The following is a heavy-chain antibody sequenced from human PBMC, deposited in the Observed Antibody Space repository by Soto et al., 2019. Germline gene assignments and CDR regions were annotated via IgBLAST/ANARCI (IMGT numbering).Heavy chain of an antibody. CDR2: IKQDGSEK. CDR3: ARDRYCSGGSCYAIDY. Sequence: GGSLRLSCAASGFTFSSYWMSWVRQAPGKGLEWVANIKQDGSEKYYVDSVKGRFTISRDNAKNSLYLQMNSLRAEDTAVYYCARDRYCSGGSCYAIDYWGQGTLVTVSS. V-gene: IGHV3-7*01. CDR1: GFTFSSYW. J-gene: IGHJ4*02. D-gene: IGHD2-15*01.